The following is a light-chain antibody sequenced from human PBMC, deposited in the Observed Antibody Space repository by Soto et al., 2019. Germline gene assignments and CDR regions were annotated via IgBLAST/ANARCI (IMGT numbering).Light chain of an antibody. Sequence: DVVMTQSQLSLPVTLGQPASISCRSSQSLVYSDGNTYLNWFHQRPGQSPRRLIYKVSNRDSGVPERFSGSGSGTDFTLKISRVEAEDVGVYYCMQGTYWPRLTFGGGTKVEIK. CDR1: QSLVYSDGNTY. CDR3: MQGTYWPRLT. CDR2: KVS. J-gene: IGKJ4*01. V-gene: IGKV2-30*01.